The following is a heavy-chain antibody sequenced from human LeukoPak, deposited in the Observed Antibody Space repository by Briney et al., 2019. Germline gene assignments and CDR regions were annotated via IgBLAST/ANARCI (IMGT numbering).Heavy chain of an antibody. CDR2: IYYSGST. V-gene: IGHV4-59*01. D-gene: IGHD3-9*01. CDR3: ARAEGSRYGYMDV. CDR1: GVSISSYY. J-gene: IGHJ6*03. Sequence: SETLSLTCTVSGVSISSYYWSWIRQPPGKGLEWIGYIYYSGSTNYNPSLKSRVTISVDTSKNQFSLKLSSVTAADTAVYYCARAEGSRYGYMDVWGKGTTVTVSS.